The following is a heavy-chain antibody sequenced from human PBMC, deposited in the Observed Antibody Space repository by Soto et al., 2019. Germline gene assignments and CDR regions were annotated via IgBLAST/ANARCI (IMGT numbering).Heavy chain of an antibody. CDR1: GYSISSSNW. Sequence: QVQLQESGPGLVKPSDTLSLTCAVSGYSISSSNWWGWIRQPPRKGLEWIGYSYYSGTTYYNPSLKSRVTMSVDTSKNQFSLKLTSVTAVDTAVYYCARREIQGPIDYWGQGTLVTVSS. V-gene: IGHV4-28*01. D-gene: IGHD1-26*01. CDR2: SYYSGTT. CDR3: ARREIQGPIDY. J-gene: IGHJ4*02.